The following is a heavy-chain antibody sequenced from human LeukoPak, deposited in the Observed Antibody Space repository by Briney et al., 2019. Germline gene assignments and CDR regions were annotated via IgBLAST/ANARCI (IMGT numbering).Heavy chain of an antibody. D-gene: IGHD3-10*01. J-gene: IGHJ6*04. V-gene: IGHV1-18*04. CDR1: AYTFTSYG. CDR3: ARVRGSGSYVYYYGMDV. CDR2: ISAYNGNT. Sequence: ASVKVSCKASAYTFTSYGISWVRQAPGQGLEWMGWISAYNGNTNYAQKLQGRVTMTTDTSTSTAYMELRSLRSDDTAVYYCARVRGSGSYVYYYGMDVWGKGTTVTVSS.